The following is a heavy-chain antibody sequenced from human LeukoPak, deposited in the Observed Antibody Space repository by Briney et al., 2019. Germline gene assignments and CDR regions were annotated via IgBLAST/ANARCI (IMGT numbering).Heavy chain of an antibody. CDR2: ISSSGGGT. J-gene: IGHJ1*01. Sequence: GGSLRLSCAASGFTFSNSAMSWVCQAPGKGLEWVSAISSSGGGTYYADSVKGRFTISRDNSKDTLSLQMNSLRAEDTAVYYCARGIYGDYDHWGQGTLVTVST. V-gene: IGHV3-23*01. CDR3: ARGIYGDYDH. D-gene: IGHD4-17*01. CDR1: GFTFSNSA.